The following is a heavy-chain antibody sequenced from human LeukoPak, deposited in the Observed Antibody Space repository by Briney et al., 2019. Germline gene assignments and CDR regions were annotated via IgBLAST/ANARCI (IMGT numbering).Heavy chain of an antibody. J-gene: IGHJ5*02. CDR2: IKKDGSEK. D-gene: IGHD4-23*01. V-gene: IGHV3-7*01. CDR1: GFTFSAYS. CDR3: ARDLGGGKDWFDP. Sequence: GESLRLSCASSGFTFSAYSLSWVRQAPGKGLEWVAKIKKDGSEKDYVDSVKGRFTISRDNAKGSVYLQLNSLRAEDTAVYYCARDLGGGKDWFDPWGQGTLVTVSS.